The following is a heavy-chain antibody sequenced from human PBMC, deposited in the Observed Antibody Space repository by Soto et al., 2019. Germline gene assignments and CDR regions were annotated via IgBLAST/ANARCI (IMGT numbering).Heavy chain of an antibody. CDR3: ARAPPPCSGGSCTDY. J-gene: IGHJ4*02. V-gene: IGHV1-2*02. CDR1: GYTFTGYY. D-gene: IGHD2-15*01. Sequence: QVQLVQSGAEVKKPGASVKVSCKASGYTFTGYYMHWVRQAPGQGLEWMGWINPNSGGTNYAQKCQGRVTMTRDTSISTAYMELSRLRSDDTAVYYCARAPPPCSGGSCTDYWGQGTLVTVSS. CDR2: INPNSGGT.